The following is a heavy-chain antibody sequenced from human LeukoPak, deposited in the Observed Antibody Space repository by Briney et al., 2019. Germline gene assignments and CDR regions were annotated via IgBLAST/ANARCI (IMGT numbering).Heavy chain of an antibody. CDR3: ASKSVGATHDALDI. CDR2: ISAYNGNT. Sequence: ASVKVSCKASGYTFTSYGISWVRQAPGQGLEWMGWISAYNGNTNYAQKLQGRVTMTTDTSTNTAYMDLRSLTSDDTAVYYCASKSVGATHDALDIWGQGTMVIVSS. CDR1: GYTFTSYG. J-gene: IGHJ3*02. V-gene: IGHV1-18*01. D-gene: IGHD1-26*01.